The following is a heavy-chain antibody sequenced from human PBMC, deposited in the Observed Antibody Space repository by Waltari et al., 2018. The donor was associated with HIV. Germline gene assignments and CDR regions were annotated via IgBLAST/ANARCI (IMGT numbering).Heavy chain of an antibody. D-gene: IGHD3-22*01. J-gene: IGHJ5*02. V-gene: IGHV4-39*01. Sequence: LSLKRRVTLSVDTSKNQFSLRLSSVTAADTAVYYCARLHDSSGSFDPWGQGTLVTVSS. CDR3: ARLHDSSGSFDP.